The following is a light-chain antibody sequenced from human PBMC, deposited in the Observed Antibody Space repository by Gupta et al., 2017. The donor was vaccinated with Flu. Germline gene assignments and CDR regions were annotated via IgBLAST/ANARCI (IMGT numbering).Light chain of an antibody. Sequence: PSFLAASVGDRVIITCRASQGISRYWTWYQQKPGKAPKLLIYAASTLQSGVPAKFSGSGSGTEFTSTISSLRPEDFATYYCQQHDKYSLTLGGGTTVEIK. V-gene: IGKV1-9*01. CDR2: AAS. J-gene: IGKJ4*01. CDR3: QQHDKYSLT. CDR1: QGISRY.